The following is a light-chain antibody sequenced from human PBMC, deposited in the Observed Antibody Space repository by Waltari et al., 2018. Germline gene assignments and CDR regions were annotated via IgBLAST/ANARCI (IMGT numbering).Light chain of an antibody. V-gene: IGLV2-14*03. CDR1: SSDVGGYKY. Sequence: QSALTQPASVSGSPGQSITISCTGTSSDVGGYKYVSWYQQHPGKAPKLMIYDVSNRPSGVSNGFSGSKSGNTASLTISGLQAEDEADYYCSSYTTSNTLVFGTGTNVIVL. CDR2: DVS. J-gene: IGLJ1*01. CDR3: SSYTTSNTLV.